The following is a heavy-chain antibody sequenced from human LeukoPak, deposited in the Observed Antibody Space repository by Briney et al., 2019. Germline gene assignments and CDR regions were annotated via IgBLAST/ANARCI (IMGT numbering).Heavy chain of an antibody. CDR3: ARESSSWYYFDY. D-gene: IGHD6-13*01. J-gene: IGHJ4*02. Sequence: GASVKVPCKASGYTFTSYYMHWVRQAPGQGLEWMGIINPSGGSTSYAQKFQGRVTMTRDTSTSTVYMELSSLRSEDTAVYYCARESSSWYYFDYWGQGTLVTVSS. CDR1: GYTFTSYY. V-gene: IGHV1-46*01. CDR2: INPSGGST.